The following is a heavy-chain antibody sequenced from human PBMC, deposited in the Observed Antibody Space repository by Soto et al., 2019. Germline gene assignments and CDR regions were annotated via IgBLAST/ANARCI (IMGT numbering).Heavy chain of an antibody. CDR2: IVVGSGNT. CDR3: ARESSGWYECRFDP. D-gene: IGHD6-19*01. V-gene: IGHV1-58*01. CDR1: GFPFGNSA. Sequence: SVKVSCKTSGFPFGNSAVQWVRQARGQRLEWIGWIVVGSGNTKYAQELRERVTITRDTSASTAYMELSSLRSEDTAVYYCARESSGWYECRFDPWGQGTLVTVSS. J-gene: IGHJ5*02.